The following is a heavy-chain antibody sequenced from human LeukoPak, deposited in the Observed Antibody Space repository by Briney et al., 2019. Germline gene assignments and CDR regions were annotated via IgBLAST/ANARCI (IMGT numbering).Heavy chain of an antibody. Sequence: GASVKVSCKASGHTFTDYYMHWVRQAPGQGFEWRGWINPNSGGTNYAQKFQGRVTMTRDTSISTAYMELTSLRSDDTAVYYCTRGLSIATRPAYYFDYWGQGTLVTVSS. D-gene: IGHD6-6*01. CDR3: TRGLSIATRPAYYFDY. CDR1: GHTFTDYY. V-gene: IGHV1-2*02. CDR2: INPNSGGT. J-gene: IGHJ4*02.